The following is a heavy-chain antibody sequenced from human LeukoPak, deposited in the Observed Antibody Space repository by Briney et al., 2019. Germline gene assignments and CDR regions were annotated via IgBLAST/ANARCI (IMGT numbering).Heavy chain of an antibody. D-gene: IGHD5-18*01. J-gene: IGHJ4*02. CDR2: ISWNSGSI. V-gene: IGHV3-9*01. CDR3: AKDVETAMVSSSPLDY. CDR1: GFTFDDYA. Sequence: GGSLRLSCAASGFTFDDYAMHWVRQAPGKGLEWVSGISWNSGSIGYADSVKGRFTISRDNAKNSLYLQMNSLRAEDTALYYCAKDVETAMVSSSPLDYWGQGTLVTVSS.